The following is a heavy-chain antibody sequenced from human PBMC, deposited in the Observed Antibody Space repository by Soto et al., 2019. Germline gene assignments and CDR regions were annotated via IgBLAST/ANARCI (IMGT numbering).Heavy chain of an antibody. Sequence: GGSLRLSCVGSGFTFSTYSINWVRQAPGKGLEWVSSISSRSDIYYADSVKGRFTISRDNAKNSVSLQMNSLRAEDTAVYYCAREYTAWPLAYGLDVWGQGTTVTSP. CDR2: ISSRSDI. V-gene: IGHV3-21*01. CDR1: GFTFSTYS. CDR3: AREYTAWPLAYGLDV. D-gene: IGHD2-2*02. J-gene: IGHJ6*02.